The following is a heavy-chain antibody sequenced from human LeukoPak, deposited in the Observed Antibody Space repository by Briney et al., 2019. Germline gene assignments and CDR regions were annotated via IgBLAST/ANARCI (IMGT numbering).Heavy chain of an antibody. CDR2: IYYSGST. Sequence: PSQTLSLTCTVSGGSISSGGYYWSWIRQHPGKGLEWIGYIYYSGSTYYNPSLKSRVTISVDTSKNQFSLKLSSVTAADTAVYYCARDGQRGWYSDCWGRGTLVTVSS. CDR3: ARDGQRGWYSDC. J-gene: IGHJ4*02. D-gene: IGHD6-19*01. V-gene: IGHV4-31*03. CDR1: GGSISSGGYY.